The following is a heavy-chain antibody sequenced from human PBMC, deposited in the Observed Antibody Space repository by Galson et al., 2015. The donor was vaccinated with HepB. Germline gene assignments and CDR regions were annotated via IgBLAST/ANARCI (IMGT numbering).Heavy chain of an antibody. J-gene: IGHJ4*02. CDR3: TTEYFPSLAHY. Sequence: SLRLSCAASGFTFSNAWMSWVRQAPGKGLEWVGRIKSKTDGGTTDYAAPVKGRFTISRDDSKNTLYLQMNSLKTEDTAVYYCTTEYFPSLAHYWGQGTLVTVSS. V-gene: IGHV3-15*01. CDR1: GFTFSNAW. CDR2: IKSKTDGGTT. D-gene: IGHD2/OR15-2a*01.